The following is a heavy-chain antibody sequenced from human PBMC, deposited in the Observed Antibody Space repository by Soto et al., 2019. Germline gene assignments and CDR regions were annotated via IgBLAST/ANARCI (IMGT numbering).Heavy chain of an antibody. CDR2: IVVGSGNT. V-gene: IGHV1-58*01. CDR1: GFTFTSSA. Sequence: SVKVACKASGFTFTSSAVQWVRQASGQRLEWIGWIVVGSGNTNYAQKFQERVTITRDMSTSTAYMELSSLRSEDTAVYYCAAVVRGYCSSTSCYGAFDIWGQGTMVTVSS. CDR3: AAVVRGYCSSTSCYGAFDI. D-gene: IGHD2-2*01. J-gene: IGHJ3*02.